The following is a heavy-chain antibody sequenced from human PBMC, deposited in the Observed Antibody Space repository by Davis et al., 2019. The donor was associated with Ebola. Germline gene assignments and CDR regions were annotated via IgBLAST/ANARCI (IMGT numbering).Heavy chain of an antibody. CDR2: ISYDGSNK. Sequence: GESLKISCAASGFTFSSYGMHWVRQAPGKGLEWVAVISYDGSNKYYADSVKGRFTISRDNSKNTLYLQMNSLRAEDTAVYYCAKEDYGYYYGMDVWGQGTTVTVSS. V-gene: IGHV3-30*18. D-gene: IGHD4-17*01. CDR1: GFTFSSYG. J-gene: IGHJ6*02. CDR3: AKEDYGYYYGMDV.